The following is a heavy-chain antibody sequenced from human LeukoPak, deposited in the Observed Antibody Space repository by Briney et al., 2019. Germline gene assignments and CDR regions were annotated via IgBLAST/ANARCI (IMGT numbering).Heavy chain of an antibody. J-gene: IGHJ4*02. CDR1: GGSISSYY. V-gene: IGHV4-59*01. D-gene: IGHD1-7*01. CDR3: ARGIQDDYGYNWNLFDY. Sequence: SETLSLTCTVSGGSISSYYWSWIRQPPGKGLEWIGYIYYSGSTNYNPSLKSRVTISVDTSKNQFPLRLISVTAADTAVYFCARGIQDDYGYNWNLFDYWGQGTLVTVSS. CDR2: IYYSGST.